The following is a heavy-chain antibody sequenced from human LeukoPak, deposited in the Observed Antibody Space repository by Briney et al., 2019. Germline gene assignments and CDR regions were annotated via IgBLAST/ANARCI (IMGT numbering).Heavy chain of an antibody. V-gene: IGHV3-9*03. CDR2: ISWNSGSI. CDR1: GFTFDDYA. Sequence: PGRSLRLSCAASGFTFDDYAMHWVRQAPGKGLEWVSGISWNSGSIGYADSVKGRFTISRDNAKNSLYLQMNSLRAEDMALYYCAKGTHDYGGNSGYYFDYWGQGTLGTVSS. CDR3: AKGTHDYGGNSGYYFDY. D-gene: IGHD4-23*01. J-gene: IGHJ4*02.